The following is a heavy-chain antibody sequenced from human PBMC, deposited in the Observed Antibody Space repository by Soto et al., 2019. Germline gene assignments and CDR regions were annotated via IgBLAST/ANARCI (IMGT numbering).Heavy chain of an antibody. CDR3: ARGIHYYFDY. CDR2: ISYDGDNE. CDR1: GFTFSSFT. J-gene: IGHJ4*02. V-gene: IGHV3-30-3*01. Sequence: QVQLVESGGGVVQPGRSLRLSCGASGFTFSSFTMHWVRQAPGKGLEWVAVISYDGDNEYYADSVKGRFTISRDNSKNMLYLQKNGLRAEDTAVYYCARGIHYYFDYWGQGTLVTLSS.